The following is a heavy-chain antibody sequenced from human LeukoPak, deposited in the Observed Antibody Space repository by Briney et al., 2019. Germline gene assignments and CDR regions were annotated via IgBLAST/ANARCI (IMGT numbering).Heavy chain of an antibody. Sequence: PSETLSLTCTVFGGSISSDFWSWIRQPPGKGLEWIGYIYHSGSTSYNPSLKSRVSISVDTSKNQFSLKLSSVTAADTAVYYCASLYYDFWSGYYFDYWGQGTLVTVSS. CDR1: GGSISSDF. CDR2: IYHSGST. CDR3: ASLYYDFWSGYYFDY. D-gene: IGHD3-3*01. V-gene: IGHV4-59*08. J-gene: IGHJ4*02.